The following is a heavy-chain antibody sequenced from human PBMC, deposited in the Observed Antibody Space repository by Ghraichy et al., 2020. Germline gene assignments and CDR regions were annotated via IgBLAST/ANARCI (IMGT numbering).Heavy chain of an antibody. CDR1: GFTFSSYA. D-gene: IGHD2-2*01. V-gene: IGHV3-23*01. Sequence: GSLRLSCAASGFTFSSYAMSWVRQAPGKGLEWVSAISGSGGSTYYADSVKGRFTISRDNSKNTLYLQMNSLRAEDTAVYYCASVVVPAANFDYWGQGTLVTVSS. CDR2: ISGSGGST. J-gene: IGHJ4*02. CDR3: ASVVVPAANFDY.